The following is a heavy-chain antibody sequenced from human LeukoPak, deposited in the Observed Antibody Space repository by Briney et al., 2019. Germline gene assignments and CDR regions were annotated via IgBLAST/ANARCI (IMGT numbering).Heavy chain of an antibody. V-gene: IGHV3-23*01. CDR3: AKSSNIVVVSAAILS. CDR2: ISGSGGGT. CDR1: GFTFSTYA. J-gene: IGHJ5*02. D-gene: IGHD2-2*02. Sequence: GGSLRLSCVVSGFTFSTYAMSWVRQAPGKGLEWVSAISGSGGGTYYADSVKGRFTISRDNSMNTLYLQMNSLRAEDTAVYYCAKSSNIVVVSAAILSWGQGTLVTVSS.